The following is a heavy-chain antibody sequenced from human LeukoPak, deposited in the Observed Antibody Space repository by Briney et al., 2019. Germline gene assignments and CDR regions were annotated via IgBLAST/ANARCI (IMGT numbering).Heavy chain of an antibody. D-gene: IGHD6-13*01. CDR2: IYYSGST. J-gene: IGHJ4*02. Sequence: SETLSLTCTVSGDSISSGGYYWSWIRQHPGKGLEWIGYIYYSGSTYYNPSLKSRVTISVDTSKNQFSLKLSSVTAADTAVYYCARDRTAAGNFDYWGQGTLVTVSS. CDR1: GDSISSGGYY. CDR3: ARDRTAAGNFDY. V-gene: IGHV4-31*03.